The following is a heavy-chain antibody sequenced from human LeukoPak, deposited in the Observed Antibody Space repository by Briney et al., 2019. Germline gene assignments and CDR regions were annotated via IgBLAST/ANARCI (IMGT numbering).Heavy chain of an antibody. CDR3: ARDLVLSSSSSLGY. D-gene: IGHD6-6*01. CDR2: MNPNSGNT. CDR1: GYTFTSYD. J-gene: IGHJ4*02. V-gene: IGHV1-8*01. Sequence: GASVKVSCKASGYTFTSYDINWVRQATGQGLEWMGRMNPNSGNTGYAQKFQGRVTMTRNTSISTAYMELSSLRSEDTAVYYCARDLVLSSSSSLGYWGQGTLVTVSS.